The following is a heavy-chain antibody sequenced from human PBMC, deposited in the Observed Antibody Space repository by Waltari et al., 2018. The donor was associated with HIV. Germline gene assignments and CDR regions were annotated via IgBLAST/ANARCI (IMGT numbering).Heavy chain of an antibody. CDR1: GYTFTSYA. D-gene: IGHD3-22*01. Sequence: QVQLVQSGAAVKKPGASVKVSCKASGYTFTSYAMHWVRQAPGQRLEWMGWINAGNGNTKYSQKFQGRVTITRDTSASTAYMELSSLRSEDTAVYYCARDNNMIVVALDAFDIWGQGTMVTVSS. CDR3: ARDNNMIVVALDAFDI. CDR2: INAGNGNT. J-gene: IGHJ3*02. V-gene: IGHV1-3*01.